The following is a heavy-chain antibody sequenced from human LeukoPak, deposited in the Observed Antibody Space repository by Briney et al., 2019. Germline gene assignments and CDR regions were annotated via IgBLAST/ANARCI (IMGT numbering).Heavy chain of an antibody. D-gene: IGHD1-26*01. CDR2: ISGSGGST. V-gene: IGHV3-23*01. CDR3: AKGSTYSGSLVDH. Sequence: GGSLRLSCAASGFTFINYAVTWVRQAPGKGLEWVSVISGSGGSTYYADSVKGRFTISRDNSKNTLCLQMNSLRAEDTAVYYCAKGSTYSGSLVDHWGQGTLVTVSS. J-gene: IGHJ4*02. CDR1: GFTFINYA.